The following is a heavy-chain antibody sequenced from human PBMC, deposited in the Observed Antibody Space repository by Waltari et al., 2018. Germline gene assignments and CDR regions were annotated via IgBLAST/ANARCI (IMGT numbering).Heavy chain of an antibody. CDR3: ARSTIFGVASDY. V-gene: IGHV3-30-3*01. D-gene: IGHD3-3*01. CDR1: GFTFSSYA. CDR2: ISYDGSNK. Sequence: QVQLVESGGGVVQPGRSLRLSCAASGFTFSSYAMHWVRQAPGKGLEWVAVISYDGSNKYYADSGKGRFTISRDNSKNTLYLQMNSLRAEDTAVYYCARSTIFGVASDYWGQGTLVTVSS. J-gene: IGHJ4*02.